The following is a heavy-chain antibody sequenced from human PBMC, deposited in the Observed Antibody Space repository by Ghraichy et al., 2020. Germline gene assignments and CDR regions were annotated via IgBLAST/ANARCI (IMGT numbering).Heavy chain of an antibody. CDR1: GFTFGTSG. CDR3: ARESSEESRLGALED. D-gene: IGHD3-16*01. CDR2: VWSDISEK. V-gene: IGHV3-33*01. Sequence: GGSLRLSCVASGFTFGTSGMHWVRQAPGKGLEWVAVVWSDISEKYYADSVTGRFTISRDNSKKTLYLQMNSLRVEDTAVYYCARESSEESRLGALEDWGQGSLVTVSS. J-gene: IGHJ4*02.